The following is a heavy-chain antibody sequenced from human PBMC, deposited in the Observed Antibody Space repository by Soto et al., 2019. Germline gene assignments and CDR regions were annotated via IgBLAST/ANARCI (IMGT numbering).Heavy chain of an antibody. CDR3: AAGDNWNYFDY. J-gene: IGHJ4*02. D-gene: IGHD1-20*01. CDR2: IVVGSGNT. Sequence: SVKVSCKASGFTSTSSAVQWVRQARGQRLEWIGWIVVGSGNTNYAQKFQERVTITRDMPTSTAYMELSSLRSEDTAVYYCAAGDNWNYFDYWGQGTLVTVSS. V-gene: IGHV1-58*01. CDR1: GFTSTSSA.